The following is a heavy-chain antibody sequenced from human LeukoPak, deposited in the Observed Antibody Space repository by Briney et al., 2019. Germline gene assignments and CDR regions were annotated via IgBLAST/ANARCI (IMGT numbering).Heavy chain of an antibody. CDR3: AKNDLGYYDSSGYYLDY. CDR2: ISGSGGST. Sequence: GGSLRLSCAASGFTFSSYAMSWVRQAPGKGLEWVSAISGSGGSTYYADSVKGRFTISRDNSKNTLYLQMNSLRAEDTAVYYRAKNDLGYYDSSGYYLDYWGQGTLVTVSS. J-gene: IGHJ4*02. CDR1: GFTFSSYA. V-gene: IGHV3-23*01. D-gene: IGHD3-22*01.